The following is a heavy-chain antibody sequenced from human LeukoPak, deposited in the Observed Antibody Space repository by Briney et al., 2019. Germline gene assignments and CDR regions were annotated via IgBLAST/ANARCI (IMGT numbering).Heavy chain of an antibody. CDR1: GFTFSSYG. Sequence: GGSLRLSCAASGFTFSSYGMHWVRQAPGKGLEWVAFIRYDGSNKYYADSVKGRFTISRDNSKNTLYMQMNSLRVEDTAVYYCAKATYYYDSSGYYLDAFDIWGQGTMVTVSP. V-gene: IGHV3-30*02. CDR3: AKATYYYDSSGYYLDAFDI. J-gene: IGHJ3*02. CDR2: IRYDGSNK. D-gene: IGHD3-22*01.